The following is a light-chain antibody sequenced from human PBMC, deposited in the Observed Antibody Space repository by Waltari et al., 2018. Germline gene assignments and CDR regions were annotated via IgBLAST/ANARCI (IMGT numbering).Light chain of an antibody. CDR3: QQYDGSSVT. CDR2: GAS. J-gene: IGKJ4*01. V-gene: IGKV3-20*01. CDR1: QTISGSW. Sequence: IVLTQSPGAPSLCPWARATLSCRASQTISGSWLTWYQQKPGQAPRLVIYGASLRDTAIPDRFSGSGSGPDFTLTISRLEPEDFAVYYCQQYDGSSVTFGGGTKVEIK.